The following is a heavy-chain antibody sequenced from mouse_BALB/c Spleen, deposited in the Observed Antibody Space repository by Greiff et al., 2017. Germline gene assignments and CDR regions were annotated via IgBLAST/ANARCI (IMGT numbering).Heavy chain of an antibody. CDR3: ARTKNYFRYTWFAY. CDR1: GYTFTDYN. Sequence: EVQLQQSGPELVKPGASVKIPCKASGYTFTDYNMDWVKQSHGKSLEWIGDINPNNGGTIYNQKVKGKATLAVDKSSSTAYMGLRRLTSEDTAVYYCARTKNYFRYTWFAYGGQGTRVTVSA. J-gene: IGHJ3*01. D-gene: IGHD2-14*01. CDR2: INPNNGGT. V-gene: IGHV1-18*01.